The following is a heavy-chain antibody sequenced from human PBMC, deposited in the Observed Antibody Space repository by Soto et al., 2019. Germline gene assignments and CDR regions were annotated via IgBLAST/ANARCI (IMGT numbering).Heavy chain of an antibody. D-gene: IGHD3-9*01. CDR2: ISGSGGST. J-gene: IGHJ4*02. CDR3: AKALDTYYDILTGYSPSDY. CDR1: RFTFSSYA. V-gene: IGHV3-23*01. Sequence: EVQLLESGGGLVQPGGSLRLSCAASRFTFSSYAMSWVRQAPGKGLEWVSAISGSGGSTYYADSVKGRFTISRDNSKNTLYLQMNSLRAEDTAVYYCAKALDTYYDILTGYSPSDYWGQGTLVTVSS.